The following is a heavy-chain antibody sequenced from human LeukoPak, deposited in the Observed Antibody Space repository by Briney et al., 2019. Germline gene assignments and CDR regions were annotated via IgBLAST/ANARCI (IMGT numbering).Heavy chain of an antibody. D-gene: IGHD1-26*01. V-gene: IGHV3-66*01. CDR2: IYSGGHT. J-gene: IGHJ4*02. Sequence: PGGSLRHSCATSGFTVSSNYMTWVRQAPGKGLEWVSVIYSGGHTFYADSVKGRFTISRDNSKNTLFLQMNSLRAEDTAVYYCARDLVGDTPPLGYWGQGTLVTVSS. CDR3: ARDLVGDTPPLGY. CDR1: GFTVSSNY.